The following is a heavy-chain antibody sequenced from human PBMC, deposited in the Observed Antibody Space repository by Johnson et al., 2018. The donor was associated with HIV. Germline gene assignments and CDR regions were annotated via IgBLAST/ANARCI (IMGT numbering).Heavy chain of an antibody. CDR3: AREAQTHAFDI. D-gene: IGHD4-23*01. J-gene: IGHJ3*02. CDR1: GFIVSGNH. V-gene: IGHV3-15*01. Sequence: EVQLVESGGGLVQPGGSLRLSCAASGFIVSGNHMNWVRHAPGKGLESVGRIKSKTDGGTTDYAAPVKGRFTISRDDSKNTLYLQMNSLRAGDTAVYYCAREAQTHAFDIWGQGTMVTVSS. CDR2: IKSKTDGGTT.